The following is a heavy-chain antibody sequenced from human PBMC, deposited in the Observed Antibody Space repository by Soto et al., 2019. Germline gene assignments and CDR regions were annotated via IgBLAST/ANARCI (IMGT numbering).Heavy chain of an antibody. CDR1: GDSISNFY. CDR2: IYYTGST. V-gene: IGHV4-59*01. CDR3: ARDPSGNPPLHRFDP. J-gene: IGHJ5*02. D-gene: IGHD1-1*01. Sequence: PSETPSPTRTVSGDSISNFYWHRVRPSPGRGLEWIGYIYYTGSTNYNHSLESRVTISIDASKNQFSLKLNSVTAADTAVYYCARDPSGNPPLHRFDPWGQGTLVTVSS.